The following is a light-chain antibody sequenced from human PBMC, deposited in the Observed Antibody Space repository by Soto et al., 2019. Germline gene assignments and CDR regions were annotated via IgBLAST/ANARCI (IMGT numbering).Light chain of an antibody. CDR3: SSYRSSSAPYG. Sequence: QSVLTQPASVSGSPGQSITISCAGTSGDVGGHDYDSWYQQHPGRAPKLIMSEVTNRPSGVSDRFSGSKSGNTASLTIAGLQAEDETDYYCSSYRSSSAPYGFGSGTKVTVL. J-gene: IGLJ1*01. CDR1: SGDVGGHDY. CDR2: EVT. V-gene: IGLV2-14*01.